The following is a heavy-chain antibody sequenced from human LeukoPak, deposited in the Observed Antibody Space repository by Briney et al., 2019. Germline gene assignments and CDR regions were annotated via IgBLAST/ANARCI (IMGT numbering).Heavy chain of an antibody. Sequence: ASVKVSCKASGYTFTGYCMHWVRQAPGQGLEWMGWINPNSGGTNYAQKFQGRVTMTRDTSISTAYMELSRLRSDDTAVYYCARELANHLWFGEFRTFDYWGQGTLVTVSS. CDR1: GYTFTGYC. CDR3: ARELANHLWFGEFRTFDY. V-gene: IGHV1-2*02. D-gene: IGHD3-10*01. CDR2: INPNSGGT. J-gene: IGHJ4*02.